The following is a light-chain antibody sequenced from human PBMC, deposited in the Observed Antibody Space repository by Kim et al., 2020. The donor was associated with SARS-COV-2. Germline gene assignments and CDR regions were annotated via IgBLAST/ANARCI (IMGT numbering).Light chain of an antibody. J-gene: IGKJ2*01. CDR1: QSLLHSNGYNY. CDR3: MQALQTPYT. Sequence: EPASISCRSSQSLLHSNGYNYLDWYLQKPGQSPQLLIYLGSNRASGVPDRFSGSGSGTDFTLKITRVEAEDVGLYYCMQALQTPYTFGQGTKLEI. CDR2: LGS. V-gene: IGKV2-28*01.